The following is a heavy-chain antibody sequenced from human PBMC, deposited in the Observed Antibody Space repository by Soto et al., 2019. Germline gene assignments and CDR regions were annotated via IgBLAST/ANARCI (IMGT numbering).Heavy chain of an antibody. CDR1: GFTFSTYA. D-gene: IGHD3-22*01. J-gene: IGHJ4*02. CDR2: ISRSGDSA. CDR3: AKDVEVFTYYDSSGYYHAFDY. V-gene: IGHV3-23*01. Sequence: PGGSLRLSCAASGFTFSTYAMSWVRQAPGKGLEWVSAISRSGDSAFYADSVKGRFTISRDNSKNTLYLQMNSLRAEDTAVYYCAKDVEVFTYYDSSGYYHAFDYWGQGTLVTVSS.